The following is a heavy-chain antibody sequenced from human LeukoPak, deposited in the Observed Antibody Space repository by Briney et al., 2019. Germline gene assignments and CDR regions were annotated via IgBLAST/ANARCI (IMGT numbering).Heavy chain of an antibody. Sequence: PGGSLRLSCAASGFTFSSYGMHWVRQAPGKGLEWVSAISGSGGSTYYADSVKGRFTISRDNSKNTLYLQMNSLRAEDTAVYYCAKDRTGYSGYDWDYWGQGTLVTVSS. V-gene: IGHV3-23*01. CDR1: GFTFSSYG. J-gene: IGHJ4*02. CDR3: AKDRTGYSGYDWDY. D-gene: IGHD5-12*01. CDR2: ISGSGGST.